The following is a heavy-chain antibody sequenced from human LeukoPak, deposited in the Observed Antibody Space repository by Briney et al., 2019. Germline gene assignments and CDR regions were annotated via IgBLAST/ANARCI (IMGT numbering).Heavy chain of an antibody. Sequence: GGSLRLSCAASGFTFSGSAMHWVRQASGKGLEWVGRIRSKPHNYATAYAASVKGRFTLSRDDSENTAFLQMNNLRTEDTAVYYCTPVVGDMVFTNAYWGQGTLVTVSS. CDR3: TPVVGDMVFTNAY. CDR2: IRSKPHNYAT. V-gene: IGHV3-73*01. D-gene: IGHD5/OR15-5a*01. J-gene: IGHJ4*02. CDR1: GFTFSGSA.